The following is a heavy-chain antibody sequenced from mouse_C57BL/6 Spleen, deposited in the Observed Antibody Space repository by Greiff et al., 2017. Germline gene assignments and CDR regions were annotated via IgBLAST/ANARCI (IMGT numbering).Heavy chain of an antibody. J-gene: IGHJ2*01. CDR3: ARSETVGRWYFDY. D-gene: IGHD4-1*01. V-gene: IGHV1-72*01. CDR2: IDPNSGGT. Sequence: VQLQQPGAELVKPGASVKLSCKASGYTFTSYWMHWVKQRPGRGLEWIGRIDPNSGGTKYNEKFKSKATLTVDKPSSTAYLQLSSLTSEDSAVYDCARSETVGRWYFDYWGQGTTLTVSS. CDR1: GYTFTSYW.